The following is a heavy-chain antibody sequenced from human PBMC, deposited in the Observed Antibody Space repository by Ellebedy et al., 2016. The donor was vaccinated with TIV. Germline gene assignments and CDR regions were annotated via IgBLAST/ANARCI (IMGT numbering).Heavy chain of an antibody. J-gene: IGHJ3*02. V-gene: IGHV5-10-1*04. CDR2: IDPSDSYT. CDR1: GYSLTSYW. D-gene: IGHD5-12*01. Sequence: GESLKISXKGSGYSLTSYWISWVRQMPGKGLEWMGRIDPSDSYTNYSPSFQGQVTISADKSISTAYLQWSSLKASDTAMYYCARPGGYGTLGAFDIWGQGTMVTVSS. CDR3: ARPGGYGTLGAFDI.